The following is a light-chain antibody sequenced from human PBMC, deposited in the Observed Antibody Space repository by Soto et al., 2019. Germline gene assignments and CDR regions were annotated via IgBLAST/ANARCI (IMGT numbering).Light chain of an antibody. CDR2: EVS. Sequence: QSVLAQRASVSGSPGQSITISCTGAISDVGDYNYVSWYQQHPGKAPKLVLYEVSNRPSGVSNRFSGSKSGLTASLTISGLQAEDEADYYCSSYRTGSTYVFGSGTKVTVL. V-gene: IGLV2-14*01. CDR3: SSYRTGSTYV. J-gene: IGLJ1*01. CDR1: ISDVGDYNY.